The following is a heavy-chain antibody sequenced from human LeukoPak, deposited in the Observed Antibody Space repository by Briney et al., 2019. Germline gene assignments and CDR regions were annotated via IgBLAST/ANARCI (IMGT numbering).Heavy chain of an antibody. V-gene: IGHV1-2*02. D-gene: IGHD3-22*01. CDR3: ARDQNYFDTTTYYGMDY. J-gene: IGHJ4*02. CDR2: INPNSGAT. Sequence: GASVKVSCKPSGYSFTGYYIHWVRQAPGQGLEWMGWINPNSGATNYAQKFQARVTVTRDTSISTAYMELSRLGSDDTAVYFCARDQNYFDTTTYYGMDYWGQGTLVTVSS. CDR1: GYSFTGYY.